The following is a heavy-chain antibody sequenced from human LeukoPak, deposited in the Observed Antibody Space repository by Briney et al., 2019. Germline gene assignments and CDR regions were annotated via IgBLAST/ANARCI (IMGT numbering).Heavy chain of an antibody. CDR1: GFSFTIYA. CDR2: IRGDGST. J-gene: IGHJ4*02. V-gene: IGHV3-23*01. D-gene: IGHD5-24*01. Sequence: PGGSLRLSCAVSGFSFTIYAVTWVRQAPGKGLEWVSTIRGDGSTEYGGSEKGRFIMYRDNSKYALYLQINSLGAEDPAVYYCARSAEMVGNRYQQYLDYWGQGTLVTVSS. CDR3: ARSAEMVGNRYQQYLDY.